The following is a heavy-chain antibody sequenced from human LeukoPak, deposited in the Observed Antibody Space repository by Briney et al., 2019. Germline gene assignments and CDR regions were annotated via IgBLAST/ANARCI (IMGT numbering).Heavy chain of an antibody. V-gene: IGHV3-23*01. CDR3: AKVGYGSTYYYFDY. D-gene: IGHD6-13*01. J-gene: IGHJ4*02. Sequence: AGGSLRLSCAASGFTFSSYWMSWVRQAPGKGLEWVSAISGSGGSTYYADSVKGRFTISRDNSKNTLYLQMNSLRAEDTAVYYCAKVGYGSTYYYFDYWGQGTLVTVSS. CDR1: GFTFSSYW. CDR2: ISGSGGST.